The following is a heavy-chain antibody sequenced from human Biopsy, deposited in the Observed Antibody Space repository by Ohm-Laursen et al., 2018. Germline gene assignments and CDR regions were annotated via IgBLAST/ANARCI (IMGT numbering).Heavy chain of an antibody. CDR3: ARDSSRRAREGGMDV. Sequence: SLRLSCAASGFSVSSYDMNWVRQAPGTGLERISYISETSSHIYDADSVRGRFTVARDIAKNSLYLQLNSLRVEDTAVYYCARDSSRRAREGGMDVWGQGTTVTVSS. V-gene: IGHV3-21*01. J-gene: IGHJ6*02. D-gene: IGHD6-6*01. CDR2: ISETSSHI. CDR1: GFSVSSYD.